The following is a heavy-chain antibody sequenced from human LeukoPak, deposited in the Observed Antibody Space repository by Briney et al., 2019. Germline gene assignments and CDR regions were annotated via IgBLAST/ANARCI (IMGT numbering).Heavy chain of an antibody. V-gene: IGHV3-23*01. CDR3: AKDYYDSSGYWYYFDY. J-gene: IGHJ4*02. D-gene: IGHD3-22*01. CDR1: GFTFSSYA. CDR2: ISGSGGST. Sequence: GGSLRLSCAASGFTFSSYAMSWVRQAPGKGLERVSAISGSGGSTYYADSVKGRFTISRDNSKNTLYLQMNSLRAEDTAVYYCAKDYYDSSGYWYYFDYWGQGTLVTVSS.